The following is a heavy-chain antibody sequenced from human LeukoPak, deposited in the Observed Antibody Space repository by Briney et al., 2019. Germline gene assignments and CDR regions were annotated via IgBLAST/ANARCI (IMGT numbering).Heavy chain of an antibody. CDR2: INHSGST. CDR1: GGSFSGYY. Sequence: SETLSLTCAVYGGSFSGYYWSWIRQPPGKGLEWIGEINHSGSTNYNPSLKSRVTISVDTPKNQFSLKLSSVTAADTAVYYCAKSNGYGLVDIWGQGTMVTVSS. CDR3: AKSNGYGLVDI. D-gene: IGHD3-10*01. J-gene: IGHJ3*02. V-gene: IGHV4-34*01.